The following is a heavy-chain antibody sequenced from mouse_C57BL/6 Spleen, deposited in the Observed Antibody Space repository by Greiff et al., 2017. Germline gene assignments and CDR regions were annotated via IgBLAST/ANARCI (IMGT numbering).Heavy chain of an antibody. V-gene: IGHV1-18*01. D-gene: IGHD2-4*01. CDR3: ARGLYDYDGAYAMDY. CDR1: GYTFTDYN. Sequence: EVQLKESGPELVKPGASVKIPCKASGYTFTDYNMDWVKQSHGKSLEWIGDINPNNGGTIYNQKFKGKATLTVDKSSSTAYMELRSLTSEDTAVYYCARGLYDYDGAYAMDYWGQGTSVTVSS. CDR2: INPNNGGT. J-gene: IGHJ4*01.